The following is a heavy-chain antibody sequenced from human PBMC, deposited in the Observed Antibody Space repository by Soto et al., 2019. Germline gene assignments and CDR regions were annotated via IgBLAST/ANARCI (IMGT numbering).Heavy chain of an antibody. J-gene: IGHJ4*02. CDR3: AREGAVAGSQDF. Sequence: QVHLVESGGGVVHPGRSLRLSCAASGFMFSDYGMHWVRQAPGKGLEWVAIIWYDGNYKYYSESAKGRFTISRDNSNKNLYLQMNNLRVEDTAVYFCAREGAVAGSQDFWGQGTLVTVSS. CDR1: GFMFSDYG. V-gene: IGHV3-33*01. CDR2: IWYDGNYK. D-gene: IGHD6-19*01.